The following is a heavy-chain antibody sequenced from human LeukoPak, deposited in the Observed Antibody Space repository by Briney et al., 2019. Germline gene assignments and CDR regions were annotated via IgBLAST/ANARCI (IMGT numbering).Heavy chain of an antibody. CDR1: GGTFMSYA. J-gene: IGHJ4*02. Sequence: SVKVSCKASGGTFMSYAKSWVRQARGQGVEWMGRIIPIFGTANYAQKFQGRVTIATDESTSTAYMELSRLTYDDTAVYYCARQVGGSDYWGQGTLVTVAS. CDR3: ARQVGGSDY. D-gene: IGHD2-15*01. CDR2: IIPIFGTA. V-gene: IGHV1-69*05.